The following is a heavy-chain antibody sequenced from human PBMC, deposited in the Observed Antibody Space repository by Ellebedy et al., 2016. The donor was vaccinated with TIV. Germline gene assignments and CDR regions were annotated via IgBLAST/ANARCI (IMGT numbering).Heavy chain of an antibody. V-gene: IGHV3-23*01. CDR3: VKDLPGYSSGWEES. CDR1: GFTFSNYA. D-gene: IGHD6-19*01. J-gene: IGHJ5*02. CDR2: ISPGGGFT. Sequence: GGSLRLXXVGSGFTFSNYAMTWVRQAPGKGLEWVSSISPGGGFTYYADSVKGRFIISRDNSKNTVSLQMNSLRAGDTAVYYCVKDLPGYSSGWEESWGQGTLVTVSS.